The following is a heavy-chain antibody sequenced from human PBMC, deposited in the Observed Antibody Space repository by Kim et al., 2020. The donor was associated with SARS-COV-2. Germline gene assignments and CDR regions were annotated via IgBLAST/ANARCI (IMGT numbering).Heavy chain of an antibody. V-gene: IGHV3-72*01. CDR3: ARDFRDASNYVVIDH. CDR2: SRDKSNGYSA. D-gene: IGHD3-16*01. Sequence: GGSLRLSCAASGFTSSNHDVEWVRQGPGKGLEWVGRSRDKSNGYSAEYAASVKGRFTMSRDDSKNSAYLQMNSLKPEDTAVYYCARDFRDASNYVVIDHWGQGTLVTVSS. CDR1: GFTSSNHD. J-gene: IGHJ4*02.